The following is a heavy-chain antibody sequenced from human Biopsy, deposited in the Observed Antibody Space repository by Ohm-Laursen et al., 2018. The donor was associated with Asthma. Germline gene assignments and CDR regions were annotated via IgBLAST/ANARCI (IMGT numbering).Heavy chain of an antibody. V-gene: IGHV4-30-4*01. Sequence: SLTLSLTSRVSGCYTGSSDYHCAWIRQAPGRVLDRIGFVFWSGSTHYSRSLERRVCISIDTATNEFSMKLWSVTPADSAVHFCARVVSYGGIYFGIDVWGPGNTVVVSS. CDR1: GCYTGSSDYH. CDR3: ARVVSYGGIYFGIDV. CDR2: VFWSGST. D-gene: IGHD4-23*01. J-gene: IGHJ6*02.